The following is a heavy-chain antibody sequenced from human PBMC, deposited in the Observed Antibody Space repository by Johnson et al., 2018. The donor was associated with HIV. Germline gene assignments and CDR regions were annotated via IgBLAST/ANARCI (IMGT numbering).Heavy chain of an antibody. CDR1: GFTFSSYG. V-gene: IGHV3-33*01. D-gene: IGHD2-15*01. J-gene: IGHJ3*02. Sequence: QVQLVESGGGVVQPGRSLRLSCAASGFTFSSYGMHWVRQAPGKGLEWVAGMWYDGTKKNYADSVKGRFTISRDNSKNTLYLQLNSLRAEDTAVYYCARYCSGGSCYSVWQKNYAFDIWGQGTMVTVSS. CDR3: ARYCSGGSCYSVWQKNYAFDI. CDR2: MWYDGTKK.